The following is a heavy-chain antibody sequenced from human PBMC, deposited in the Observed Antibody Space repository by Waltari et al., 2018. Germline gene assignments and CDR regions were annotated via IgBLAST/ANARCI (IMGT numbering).Heavy chain of an antibody. CDR3: AMLTGGSEAFDI. CDR2: ISDDGNNK. CDR1: GFSFNIYG. J-gene: IGHJ3*02. V-gene: IGHV3-30*03. Sequence: LLESGGGVVQPGRSLRLSCVASGFSFNIYGIHWVRQAPGKGLEWVASISDDGNNKYYGDSVRGRFTIARDSPKNTLYLQMNTVTVEDSAVYYCAMLTGGSEAFDIWGQGTMVIVSS. D-gene: IGHD3-9*01.